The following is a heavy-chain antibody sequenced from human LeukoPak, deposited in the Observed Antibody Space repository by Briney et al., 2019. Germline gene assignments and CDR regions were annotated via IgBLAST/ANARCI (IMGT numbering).Heavy chain of an antibody. CDR3: AKDRSRSYSRFDS. CDR2: IGWDSDSK. CDR1: GFTFEDYT. J-gene: IGHJ4*02. Sequence: QPGGSLRLSCAASGFTFEDYTMHWVRQVPGKGLEWVSVIGWDSDSKYYLESVKGRFTISRDNSKNSLYLQMNSLRTEDTAFYYCAKDRSRSYSRFDSWGQGTLVTVSS. D-gene: IGHD6-13*01. V-gene: IGHV3-43*01.